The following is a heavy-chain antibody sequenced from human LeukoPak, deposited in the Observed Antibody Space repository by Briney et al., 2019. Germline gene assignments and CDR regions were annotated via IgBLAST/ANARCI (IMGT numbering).Heavy chain of an antibody. Sequence: SQTLSLTCAISGDSVSSNSAAWNWIRQSPLRGLEWLGRTYYRSKWYNDYAVSVKSRITINPDTSKNQFSLQLNSVTPEDTAVYYCAREGSVDTAMAISEFDYWGQGTLVTVSS. CDR2: TYYRSKWYN. J-gene: IGHJ4*02. CDR1: GDSVSSNSAA. D-gene: IGHD5-18*01. V-gene: IGHV6-1*01. CDR3: AREGSVDTAMAISEFDY.